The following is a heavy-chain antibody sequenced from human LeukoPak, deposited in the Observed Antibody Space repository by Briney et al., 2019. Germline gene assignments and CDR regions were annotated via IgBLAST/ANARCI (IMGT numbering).Heavy chain of an antibody. CDR1: GFTFSSYW. CDR3: ATHSTTVLSQGIDY. V-gene: IGHV3-7*03. Sequence: GGSLRLSCAASGFTFSSYWMSWVRQAPGKGLEWVANIKQDGSEKYYVDSVKGRFTISRDNAKNSLYLQMNSLRAEDTAVYYCATHSTTVLSQGIDYWGQGTLVTVSS. CDR2: IKQDGSEK. J-gene: IGHJ4*02. D-gene: IGHD4-17*01.